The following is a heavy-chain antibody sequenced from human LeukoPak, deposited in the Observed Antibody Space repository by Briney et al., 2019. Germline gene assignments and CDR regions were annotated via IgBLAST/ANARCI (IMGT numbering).Heavy chain of an antibody. J-gene: IGHJ4*02. CDR1: GYSISSGYY. CDR2: IYHSGST. CDR3: ARRSTVAKRSWGRGCTNGVCYTKFDY. D-gene: IGHD2-8*01. Sequence: PSETLSLTCTVSGYSISSGYYWGWIRQPPGKGLEWIGSIYHSGSTYYNPSLKIRVTISVDTSKNHFSLKLSSVTAADTAVYYCARRSTVAKRSWGRGCTNGVCYTKFDYWGQGTLVTVSS. V-gene: IGHV4-38-2*02.